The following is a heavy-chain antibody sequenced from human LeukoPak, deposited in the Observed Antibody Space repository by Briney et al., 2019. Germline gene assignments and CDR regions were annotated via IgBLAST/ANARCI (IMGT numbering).Heavy chain of an antibody. J-gene: IGHJ4*02. V-gene: IGHV3-21*04. CDR1: GFIVSSYS. D-gene: IGHD3-22*01. CDR3: AKSYDTSGYYYFDY. Sequence: GGSLRLSCAASGFIVSSYSMNWVRQAPGKGLEWVSSISSSSSYIYYADSVKGRFTISRDNAKNSLYLQMYSLRAEDTVVYYCAKSYDTSGYYYFDYWGQGTLVTVSS. CDR2: ISSSSSYI.